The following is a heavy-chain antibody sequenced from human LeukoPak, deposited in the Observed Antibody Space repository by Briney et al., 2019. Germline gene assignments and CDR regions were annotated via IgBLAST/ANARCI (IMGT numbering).Heavy chain of an antibody. D-gene: IGHD3-10*01. V-gene: IGHV3-66*01. Sequence: GGSLRLSCAASGFTVSSNYMSWVRQAPGKGLEWVSVIYSGGSTYYADSVKGRFTISRDNSKNTLYLQMNSLRAEDTAVYYCARVGYYGSGSHYNVGYFDYWGQGTLVTVSS. CDR3: ARVGYYGSGSHYNVGYFDY. CDR1: GFTVSSNY. J-gene: IGHJ4*02. CDR2: IYSGGST.